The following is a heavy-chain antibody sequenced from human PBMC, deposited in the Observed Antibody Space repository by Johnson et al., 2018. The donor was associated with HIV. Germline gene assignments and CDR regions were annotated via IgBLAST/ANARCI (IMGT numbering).Heavy chain of an antibody. CDR2: INSDGRST. D-gene: IGHD1-14*01. J-gene: IGHJ3*02. Sequence: EKLVESGGGLVKPGGSLKLSCAASGITVSSNYMTWVRQAPGKGLEWVSRINSDGRSTSYADSVKGRFTISRDNSKNTVLLQMDSLRGEDTADYYCARWGRGPTGDAFDIWGQGTMVTVSS. CDR3: ARWGRGPTGDAFDI. CDR1: GITVSSNY. V-gene: IGHV3-66*02.